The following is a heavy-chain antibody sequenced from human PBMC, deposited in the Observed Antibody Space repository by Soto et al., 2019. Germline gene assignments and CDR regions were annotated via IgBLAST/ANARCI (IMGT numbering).Heavy chain of an antibody. J-gene: IGHJ6*03. V-gene: IGHV1-8*01. CDR1: GYTFTSYY. CDR3: ARTYYDFWSGYQYYYYMDV. D-gene: IGHD3-3*01. CDR2: MNPNSGNT. Sequence: GASVKVSCKASGYTFTSYYINWVRQATGQGLEWMGWMNPNSGNTGYAQKFQGRVTMTRNTSISTAYMELSSLRSEDTAVYYCARTYYDFWSGYQYYYYMDVWGKGTTVTVSS.